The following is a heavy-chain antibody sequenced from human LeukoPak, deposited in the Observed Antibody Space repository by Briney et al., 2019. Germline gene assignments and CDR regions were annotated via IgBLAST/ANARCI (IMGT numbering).Heavy chain of an antibody. V-gene: IGHV3-21*01. D-gene: IGHD4-11*01. CDR2: ISSSSSYI. CDR1: GFTFSSYS. J-gene: IGHJ4*02. CDR3: ARDTAYPYSNYIDY. Sequence: GGSLRLSCAASGFTFSSYSMNWVRQAPGKGLEWVSSISSSSSYIYYADSVKGRFTISRDNAKNSLYLQMNSLRAVDTAVYYCARDTAYPYSNYIDYWGQGTLVTVSS.